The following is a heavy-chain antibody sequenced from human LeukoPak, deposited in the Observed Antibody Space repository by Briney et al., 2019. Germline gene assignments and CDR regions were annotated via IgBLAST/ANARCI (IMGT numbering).Heavy chain of an antibody. CDR3: ARDVVEVAATPWFDP. CDR1: GFTFSSYG. J-gene: IGHJ5*02. CDR2: ISPSGDIT. D-gene: IGHD2-15*01. V-gene: IGHV3-21*06. Sequence: GGSLRLSGAASGFTFSSYGMHWVRQAPGKGLEWVSGISPSGDITYYADSVKGRFTISRDNAKNSLYLQMNSLRVEDTAVYYCARDVVEVAATPWFDPWGQGTLVTVSS.